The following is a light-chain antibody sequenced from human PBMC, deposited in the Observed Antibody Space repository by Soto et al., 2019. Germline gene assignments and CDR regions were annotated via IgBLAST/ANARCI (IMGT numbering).Light chain of an antibody. CDR1: HTITTS. V-gene: IGKV1-39*01. CDR3: QQNYSLPIT. J-gene: IGKJ5*01. Sequence: MTQSPSLLSASTGDRVTIRCRTSHTITTSLNWYRQKPGKAPDLLIYAASSLQSGIPSRFGGRGSGTDFTLTITGLQPEDFATYYCQQNYSLPITFGQRTRLEIK. CDR2: AAS.